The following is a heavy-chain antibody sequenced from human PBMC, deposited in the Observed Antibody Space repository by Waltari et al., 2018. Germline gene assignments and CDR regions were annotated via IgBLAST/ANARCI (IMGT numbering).Heavy chain of an antibody. D-gene: IGHD3-9*01. CDR2: ISGSGGRT. CDR1: GFTFSSYA. Sequence: EVQLVESGGGLVQPGGSLRLSCAASGFTFSSYAMSWVRQAPGKGLEWVSAISGSGGRTYYADAVKGRLTISRDNSKNTLYLQMNSLRAEDTAVYYCATNDILTGSIVRTKPAFDYWGQGTLVTVSS. J-gene: IGHJ4*02. V-gene: IGHV3-23*04. CDR3: ATNDILTGSIVRTKPAFDY.